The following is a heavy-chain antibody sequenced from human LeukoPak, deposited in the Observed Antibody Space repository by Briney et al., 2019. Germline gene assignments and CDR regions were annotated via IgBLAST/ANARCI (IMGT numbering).Heavy chain of an antibody. CDR3: ARRISVVVVAATPNWFDP. V-gene: IGHV4-34*01. Sequence: PSETLSLTCAVYGGSFSGYYWSWIRQPPGKGLEWIGEINHSGSTNYNPSLKSRVTISVDTSTNQFSLKLSSVTAADTAVYYCARRISVVVVAATPNWFDPWGQGTLVTVSS. CDR1: GGSFSGYY. D-gene: IGHD2-15*01. J-gene: IGHJ5*02. CDR2: INHSGST.